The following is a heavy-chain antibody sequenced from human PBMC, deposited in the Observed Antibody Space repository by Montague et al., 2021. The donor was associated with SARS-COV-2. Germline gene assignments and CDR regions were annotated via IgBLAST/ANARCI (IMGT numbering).Heavy chain of an antibody. CDR3: ARGSGWMGNAFDI. D-gene: IGHD6-19*01. V-gene: IGHV4-59*01. CDR1: GGSIGSYY. Sequence: SETLSLTCTVSGGSIGSYYWSWIRQPPGKGLEWIGYIYYSGSTNYNPSLKSRVTISVDTSKNQFSLKLSSVTAADTAVYYCARGSGWMGNAFDIWGQGAMVTGSS. CDR2: IYYSGST. J-gene: IGHJ3*02.